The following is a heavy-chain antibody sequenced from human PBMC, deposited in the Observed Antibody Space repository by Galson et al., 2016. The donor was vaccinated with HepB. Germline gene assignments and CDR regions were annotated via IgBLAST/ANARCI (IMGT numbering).Heavy chain of an antibody. CDR2: LYSSGTP. Sequence: SYTLSLTCTVLGDSVTTNNYYWPWIRQPPGKGLDRIGSLYSSGTPYYRPSLKSRLTIYVDPSKNQFSLNLNSATASDTAVYYCARHPRLDPWGQGTLATVSA. CDR3: ARHPRLDP. CDR1: GDSVTTNNYY. V-gene: IGHV4-39*01. J-gene: IGHJ5*02.